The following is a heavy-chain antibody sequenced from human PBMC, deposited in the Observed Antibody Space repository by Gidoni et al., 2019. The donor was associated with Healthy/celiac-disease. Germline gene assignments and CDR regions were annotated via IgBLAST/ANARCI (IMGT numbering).Heavy chain of an antibody. CDR3: ARVRLTYYYDSSGYYRSVDY. J-gene: IGHJ4*02. CDR2: IYHSGST. D-gene: IGHD3-22*01. V-gene: IGHV4-4*02. CDR1: GGPISSSHW. Sequence: QVQLQESGPGLVKPSGTLSLTCAVSGGPISSSHWSSWVRQPPGKGLEWIGEIYHSGSTNYNPSLKSRVTISVDKSKNQFSLKLSSVTAADTAVYYCARVRLTYYYDSSGYYRSVDYWGQGTLVTVSS.